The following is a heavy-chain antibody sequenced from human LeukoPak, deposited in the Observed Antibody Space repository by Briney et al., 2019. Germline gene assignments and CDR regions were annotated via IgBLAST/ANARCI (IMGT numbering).Heavy chain of an antibody. CDR1: GFTFSNYW. V-gene: IGHV3-66*01. CDR2: IYSGGST. Sequence: GGSLRLSCAASGFTFSNYWMHWVRQAPGKGLEWVSIIYSGGSTYYADSVKGRFTISRDTSKNTLYLQMNSLRAEDTAVYYCARDGLTAEYFQHWGQGTLVTVSS. J-gene: IGHJ1*01. D-gene: IGHD1-20*01. CDR3: ARDGLTAEYFQH.